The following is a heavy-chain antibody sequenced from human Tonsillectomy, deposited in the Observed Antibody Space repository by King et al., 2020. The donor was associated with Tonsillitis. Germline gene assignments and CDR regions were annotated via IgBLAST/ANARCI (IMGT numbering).Heavy chain of an antibody. Sequence: VQLVESGGGLVQPGGSLRLSCAASGFTFSTYAMSWVRQTPGKGLEGVSGISGRGKTFYADSVKGRFTVSRDNSKNTLYMQMNSLRAEDTAVYYCAKSGGNYWYFDLWGRGTLVTVSS. CDR2: ISGRGKT. D-gene: IGHD4-23*01. CDR1: GFTFSTYA. V-gene: IGHV3-23*04. CDR3: AKSGGNYWYFDL. J-gene: IGHJ2*01.